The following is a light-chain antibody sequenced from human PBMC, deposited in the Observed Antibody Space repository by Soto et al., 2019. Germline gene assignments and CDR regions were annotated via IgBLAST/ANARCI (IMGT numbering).Light chain of an antibody. CDR1: SSDVVGYNF. V-gene: IGLV2-8*01. Sequence: QSALTQPPSASGSPGQSVTISCTGTSSDVVGYNFVSWYQQHPGKAPKLMIYEVTKRPSGVPDRFSGSKSGNTASLTVSGLQAEDEADYYCTAYAGSNIPVVFGGGTKVTVL. CDR2: EVT. J-gene: IGLJ2*01. CDR3: TAYAGSNIPVV.